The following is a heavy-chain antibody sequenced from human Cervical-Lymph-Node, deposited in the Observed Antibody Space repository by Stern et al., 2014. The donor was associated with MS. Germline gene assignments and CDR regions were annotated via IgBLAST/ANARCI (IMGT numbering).Heavy chain of an antibody. Sequence: QVTLKESGPTLMKPTQTLTLTCTFSGFSLSTSGVGVGWIRQPPGKALEWLALIYWDDDKRYSPSLESRLTITKDTSKNLVFLTMTNMDPVDTATYYCAHLTTATALDYWGQGTLVTVSS. CDR2: IYWDDDK. J-gene: IGHJ4*02. CDR3: AHLTTATALDY. V-gene: IGHV2-5*02. D-gene: IGHD1-1*01. CDR1: GFSLSTSGVG.